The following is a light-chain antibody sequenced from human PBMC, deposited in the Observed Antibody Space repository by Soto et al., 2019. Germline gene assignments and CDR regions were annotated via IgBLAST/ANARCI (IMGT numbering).Light chain of an antibody. CDR2: EVS. CDR3: SSFTFSTTVV. Sequence: QSALTQPASVSGSPGQSITISCTGTISDVGGYDYVSWYQQHPGKAPKLMIYEVSNRPSGVSNRFSGSKSGNTASLTISGLQAEDEADYYCSSFTFSTTVVSGGGTKLTVL. CDR1: ISDVGGYDY. V-gene: IGLV2-14*01. J-gene: IGLJ2*01.